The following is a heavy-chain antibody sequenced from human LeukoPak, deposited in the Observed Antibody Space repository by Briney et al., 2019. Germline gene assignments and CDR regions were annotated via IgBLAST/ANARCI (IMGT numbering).Heavy chain of an antibody. CDR3: ATDRSLDF. V-gene: IGHV3-7*01. Sequence: GGSLRLSCAAAGFTFSFHWMSWVRQAPGRGLEWVANIKEDGSEKWYVDSVKGRFTMSRDNAKNSLYLQMNSLRAEDTAVYYCATDRSLDFWGQGTLVTASS. CDR1: GFTFSFHW. CDR2: IKEDGSEK. J-gene: IGHJ4*02.